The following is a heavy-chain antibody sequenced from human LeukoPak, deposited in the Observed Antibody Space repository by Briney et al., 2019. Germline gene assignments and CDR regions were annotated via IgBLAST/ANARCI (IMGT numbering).Heavy chain of an antibody. Sequence: GESLKISCKGSGSRFTSYWSGWVRQMPGKGLEWMGVIYPGDSDTRYSPSFQGQVTISADKSISTAYLQWSSLKASDTAMYYCARLPDTSIIHSDNWGQGTLVTVSS. J-gene: IGHJ4*02. V-gene: IGHV5-51*01. CDR2: IYPGDSDT. CDR3: ARLPDTSIIHSDN. CDR1: GSRFTSYW. D-gene: IGHD5-18*01.